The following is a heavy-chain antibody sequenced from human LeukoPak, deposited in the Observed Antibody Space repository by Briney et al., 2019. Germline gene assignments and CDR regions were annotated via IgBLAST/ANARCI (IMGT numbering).Heavy chain of an antibody. Sequence: GGSLSLSCAASGFTFSSYAMSWVRQAPGKGLEWVSTIHDNGGNTYYADSVKGRLTISRDNSKNTLYLQMNSLRAEDTAIYYCAKRVPTNMGSPFDSRGQGPLVTVSS. V-gene: IGHV3-23*01. J-gene: IGHJ4*02. D-gene: IGHD2-2*01. CDR2: IHDNGGNT. CDR1: GFTFSSYA. CDR3: AKRVPTNMGSPFDS.